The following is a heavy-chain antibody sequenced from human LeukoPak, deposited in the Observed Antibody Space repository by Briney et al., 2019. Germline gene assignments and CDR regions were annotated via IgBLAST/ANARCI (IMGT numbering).Heavy chain of an antibody. CDR3: ARDPGILTGYDY. CDR1: GFTFSNYG. Sequence: GGSLRLSCAASGFTFSNYGLNWVRQAPGKGLEWVSHISSSGSAKYYADSVKGRFTIPRDNAKNSLYLQMNSLRAEDTAVYYCARDPGILTGYDYWGQGTLVTVSS. J-gene: IGHJ4*02. V-gene: IGHV3-48*01. D-gene: IGHD3-9*01. CDR2: ISSSGSAK.